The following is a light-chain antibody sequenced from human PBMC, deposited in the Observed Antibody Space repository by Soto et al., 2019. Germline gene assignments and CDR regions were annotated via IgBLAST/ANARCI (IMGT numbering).Light chain of an antibody. V-gene: IGKV1-5*03. J-gene: IGKJ1*01. CDR2: KAS. Sequence: DIQMTQSPSTLSASVGDRVTITCRASQSISSGLAWYQQKPGKAPKLLIYKASSLESGVPSRFSGSGSGTEFTLTISSLQPDDFATDYCQQYNSQGTFGQGTKVEIK. CDR1: QSISSG. CDR3: QQYNSQGT.